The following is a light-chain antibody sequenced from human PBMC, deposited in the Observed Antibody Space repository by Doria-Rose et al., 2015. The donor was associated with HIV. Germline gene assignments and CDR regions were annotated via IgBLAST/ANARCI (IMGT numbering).Light chain of an antibody. CDR2: EDD. J-gene: IGLJ2*01. CDR3: QSYDSTNHVV. V-gene: IGLV6-57*01. CDR1: SGSIVSNY. Sequence: NFMLTQPHSVSEPPGKTVTISCTRSSGSIVSNYVQWYQQRQGSSPTTVIYEDDQRPSGAPDRFSGSIDSSSNSASVTISGLKTEDEADYYCQSYDSTNHVVFGGGTKLTVL.